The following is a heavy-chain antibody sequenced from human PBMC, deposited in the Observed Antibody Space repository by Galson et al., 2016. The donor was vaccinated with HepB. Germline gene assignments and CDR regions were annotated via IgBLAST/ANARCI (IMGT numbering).Heavy chain of an antibody. D-gene: IGHD1-14*01. V-gene: IGHV4-39*01. CDR3: ARSRYENLDY. CDR1: GASINSSGYY. CDR2: VYYSGRT. Sequence: SETLSLTCTVSGASINSSGYYWGWIRQPPGKGLEWIGSVYYSGRTYYHPSLRSRVTISADTSRSQFSLRVTSVTAADTAVYYCARSRYENLDYWGQGTLVTVSS. J-gene: IGHJ4*02.